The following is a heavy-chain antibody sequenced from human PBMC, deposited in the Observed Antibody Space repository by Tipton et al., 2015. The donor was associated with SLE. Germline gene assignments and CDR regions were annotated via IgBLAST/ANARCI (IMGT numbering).Heavy chain of an antibody. Sequence: SLRLSCAASGFTFDDYALHWVRQAPGKGLEWVSGINWNSGSIGYADSVKGRFTISRDNAKHSLYLQMNSLKAEDTALYYCAKDKTDDYAGYYGMDVWGQGTTVTVSS. D-gene: IGHD5-12*01. CDR3: AKDKTDDYAGYYGMDV. CDR1: GFTFDDYA. CDR2: INWNSGSI. J-gene: IGHJ6*02. V-gene: IGHV3-9*01.